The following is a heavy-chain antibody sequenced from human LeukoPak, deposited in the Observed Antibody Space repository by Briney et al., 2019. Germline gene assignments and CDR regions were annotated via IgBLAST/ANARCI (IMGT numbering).Heavy chain of an antibody. V-gene: IGHV1-18*01. J-gene: IGHJ4*02. Sequence: GASVKVSCKASGYSFIGYGISWVRQAPGQGLEWMGWISGNTDNTDYSEKFQGRVTMTKDTSTTTAYLELRGLRSDDTAMYYCARDTSDSWYDIFGDYWGQGTLVTVSS. CDR3: ARDTSDSWYDIFGDY. CDR1: GYSFIGYG. CDR2: ISGNTDNT. D-gene: IGHD6-13*01.